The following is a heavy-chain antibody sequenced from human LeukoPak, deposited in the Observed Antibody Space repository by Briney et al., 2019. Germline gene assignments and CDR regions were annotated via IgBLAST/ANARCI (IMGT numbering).Heavy chain of an antibody. CDR1: GYTFTSYD. Sequence: ASVKVSCKASGYTFTSYDINWVRQATGQGLEWMGWMNPNSGNTGYAQKFQGRVTMTRNTSISTAYMELSSLRSEDTAVYYCARGGEVVPAAIGDYYYYGMDVWGQGTTVTVSS. J-gene: IGHJ6*02. CDR3: ARGGEVVPAAIGDYYYYGMDV. CDR2: MNPNSGNT. V-gene: IGHV1-8*01. D-gene: IGHD2-2*01.